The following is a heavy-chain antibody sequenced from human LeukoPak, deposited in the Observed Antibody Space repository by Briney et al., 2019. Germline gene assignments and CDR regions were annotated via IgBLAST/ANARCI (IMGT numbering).Heavy chain of an antibody. CDR1: GFTFSNSW. CDR2: IKEVGSDK. V-gene: IGHV3-7*01. J-gene: IGHJ6*04. CDR3: VRESDVWSGPGIGRPLDV. D-gene: IGHD3-3*01. Sequence: PGGSLRLSCLASGFTFSNSWMTWVRQAPGRGLEWVANIKEVGSDKQYVDSVRGRFTISRDNAKNSVSLQMDGLRAEDTAVYHCVRESDVWSGPGIGRPLDVWGKGTTVTVSS.